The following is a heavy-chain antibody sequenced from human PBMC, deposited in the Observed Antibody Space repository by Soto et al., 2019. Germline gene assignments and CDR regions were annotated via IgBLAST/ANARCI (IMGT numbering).Heavy chain of an antibody. CDR3: VRDGTKTLRDWFDP. CDR1: GASISGFY. J-gene: IGHJ5*02. D-gene: IGHD1-1*01. CDR2: IYATGTT. Sequence: ASETLSLTCTVSGASISGFYWSWIRKSAGKGLEWIGRIYATGTTDYNPSLKSRVMMSVDTSKKQFSLKLRSVAAADTAVYYCVRDGTKTLRDWFDPWGQGISVTVSS. V-gene: IGHV4-4*07.